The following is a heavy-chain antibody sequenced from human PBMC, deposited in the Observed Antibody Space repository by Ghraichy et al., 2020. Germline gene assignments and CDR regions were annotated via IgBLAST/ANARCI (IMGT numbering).Heavy chain of an antibody. J-gene: IGHJ3*02. Sequence: SETLSLTCAVYGGSFSGYYWSWIRQPPGKGLEWIGEINHSGSTNYNPSLKSRVTISVDTSKNQFSLKLSSVTAADTAVYYCARGRGSRAPLLMVRGATTPRGAFDIWGQGTMVTVSS. CDR3: ARGRGSRAPLLMVRGATTPRGAFDI. D-gene: IGHD3-10*01. CDR1: GGSFSGYY. V-gene: IGHV4-34*01. CDR2: INHSGST.